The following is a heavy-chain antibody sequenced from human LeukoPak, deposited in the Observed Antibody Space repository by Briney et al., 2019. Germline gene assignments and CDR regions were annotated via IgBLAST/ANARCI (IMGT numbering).Heavy chain of an antibody. V-gene: IGHV1-2*02. D-gene: IGHD2-2*01. CDR3: ARARPSYCSSTSCYGWFDP. J-gene: IGHJ5*02. Sequence: GASVKVSCKASGYTFTGYYMHWVRQAPGQGLEWMGWINPNSGGTNYAQKFQGRVTMTRDTSISTAYMELSRLRSDDTAVYYCARARPSYCSSTSCYGWFDPWGREPWSPSPQ. CDR1: GYTFTGYY. CDR2: INPNSGGT.